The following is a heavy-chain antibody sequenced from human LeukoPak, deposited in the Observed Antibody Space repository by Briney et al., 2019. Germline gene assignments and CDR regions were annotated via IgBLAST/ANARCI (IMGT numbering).Heavy chain of an antibody. Sequence: SETLSLTCTVSGGSISSYYWSWIGKPPGRDLEGIAYISDIGSINYNPSLKSRVTISLDTSKNQFSLKLSSVTAADTAVYYCARISGSYYNPLFDYWGQGTLVTVSS. V-gene: IGHV4-59*08. CDR1: GGSISSYY. CDR2: ISDIGSI. CDR3: ARISGSYYNPLFDY. D-gene: IGHD1-26*01. J-gene: IGHJ4*02.